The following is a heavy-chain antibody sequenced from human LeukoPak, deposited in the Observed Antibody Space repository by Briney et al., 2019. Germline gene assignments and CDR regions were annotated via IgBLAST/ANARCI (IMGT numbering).Heavy chain of an antibody. CDR3: ARGNYYGSGSYHNAFGYYYYYMDV. J-gene: IGHJ6*03. CDR1: GYTLARYA. CDR2: INAGKGNT. Sequence: ASVTPSCQASGYTLARYAMHWVRQAAGQRREWMGWINAGKGNTKYSQEFQGRVTITRDTSASTDYIELSNLRSEDTAVYYCARGNYYGSGSYHNAFGYYYYYMDVWGKGTTVTISS. D-gene: IGHD3-10*01. V-gene: IGHV1-3*03.